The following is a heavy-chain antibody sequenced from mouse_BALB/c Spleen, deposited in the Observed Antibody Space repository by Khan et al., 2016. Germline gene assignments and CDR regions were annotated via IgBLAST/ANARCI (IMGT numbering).Heavy chain of an antibody. D-gene: IGHD2-4*01. CDR1: GYTFTSYW. CDR3: ARYDYGC. CDR2: IIPSTGYT. J-gene: IGHJ2*01. V-gene: IGHV1-7*01. Sequence: QVQLQQSGAELAKPAASVSISCKASGYTFTSYWIHCVIQRSGPGMEWIICIIPSTGYTEYNQKFKYQATFTPDTSSSQAYLQLSSLTTEDSADYYCARYDYGCCGQSTTRAVST.